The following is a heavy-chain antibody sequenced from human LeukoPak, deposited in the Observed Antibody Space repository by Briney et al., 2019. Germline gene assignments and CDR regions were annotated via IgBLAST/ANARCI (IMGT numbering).Heavy chain of an antibody. J-gene: IGHJ3*02. D-gene: IGHD3-9*01. CDR2: IYTSGST. CDR3: ARVDLAGDAFDI. Sequence: SETLSLTCAVSGGSISSYYWSWIRQPAGKGLEWIGRIYTSGSTNYNPSLKSRVTMSVDTSKNQFSLKLSSVTAADTAVYYCARVDLAGDAFDIWGQGTMVTVSS. CDR1: GGSISSYY. V-gene: IGHV4-4*07.